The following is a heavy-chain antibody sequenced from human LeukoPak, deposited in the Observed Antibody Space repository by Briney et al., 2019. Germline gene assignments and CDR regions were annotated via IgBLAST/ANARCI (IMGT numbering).Heavy chain of an antibody. Sequence: TGGSPRLSCAASGFTFSNFAMNWVRQAPGKGLEWVSTISGSGGITYYADSVKGRFTISRDNSKNTLYLQMNSLRAEDTAVYYCAKARWSGPFYFDYWGQGTLVTVSS. CDR3: AKARWSGPFYFDY. CDR2: ISGSGGIT. D-gene: IGHD3-3*01. J-gene: IGHJ4*02. V-gene: IGHV3-23*01. CDR1: GFTFSNFA.